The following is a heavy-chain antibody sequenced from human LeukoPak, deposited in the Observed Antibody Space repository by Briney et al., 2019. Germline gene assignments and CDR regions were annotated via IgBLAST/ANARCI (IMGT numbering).Heavy chain of an antibody. J-gene: IGHJ5*02. CDR2: SYYSGST. Sequence: SETLSLTCTVSGGSISSSYWSWIRQPPGKGLEWIGYSYYSGSTNYNPSLKSRVTISVDTSKNQFSLKLSSVTAADTAVYYCARQETNWFDPWGQGTLVIVSS. CDR1: GGSISSSY. V-gene: IGHV4-59*08. CDR3: ARQETNWFDP.